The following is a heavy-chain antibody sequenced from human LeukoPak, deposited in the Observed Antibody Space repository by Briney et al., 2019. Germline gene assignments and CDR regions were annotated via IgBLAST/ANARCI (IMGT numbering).Heavy chain of an antibody. V-gene: IGHV1-2*02. CDR1: GYTFTSYD. J-gene: IGHJ4*02. Sequence: ASVKVSCKASGYTFTSYDINWVRQATGQGLEWMGWMNPNSGGTNYAQKFQGRVTMTRDTSISTAYMELSRLRSDDTAVYYCARDLVAITMVRGVMRYWGQGTLVTVSS. CDR3: ARDLVAITMVRGVMRY. CDR2: MNPNSGGT. D-gene: IGHD3-10*01.